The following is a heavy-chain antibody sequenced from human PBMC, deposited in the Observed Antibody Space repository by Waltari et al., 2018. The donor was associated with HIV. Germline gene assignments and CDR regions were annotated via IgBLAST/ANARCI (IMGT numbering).Heavy chain of an antibody. Sequence: QVQLQQWGAGLLKPSETLSLTCAVYGGSFSGYYWSWSRQPPGKGLEWIGEINHSGSTNYNPSLKSRVTISVDTSKNQFSLKLSSVTAADTAVYYCARGKGVVVAAYYYFDYWGQGTLVTVSS. CDR3: ARGKGVVVAAYYYFDY. CDR2: INHSGST. D-gene: IGHD2-15*01. CDR1: GGSFSGYY. J-gene: IGHJ4*02. V-gene: IGHV4-34*01.